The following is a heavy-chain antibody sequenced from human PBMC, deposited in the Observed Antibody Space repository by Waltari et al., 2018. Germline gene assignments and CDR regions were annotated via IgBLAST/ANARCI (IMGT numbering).Heavy chain of an antibody. Sequence: QVQLVQSGAEVKKPGASVKVSCKVSGYTLTELSMHWVRQAPGKGLEWMGGFEPEDGETIYAQKFQGRLTMTEDTSTGTAYMELSSLRAEDTAVYYCATHLAGIQPDFDYWGQGTLVTVSS. CDR1: GYTLTELS. J-gene: IGHJ4*02. V-gene: IGHV1-24*01. D-gene: IGHD5-18*01. CDR3: ATHLAGIQPDFDY. CDR2: FEPEDGET.